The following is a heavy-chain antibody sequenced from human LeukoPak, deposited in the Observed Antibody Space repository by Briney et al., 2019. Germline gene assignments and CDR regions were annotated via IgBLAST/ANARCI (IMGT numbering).Heavy chain of an antibody. V-gene: IGHV3-7*01. Sequence: GGSLRLSCAASGFTFSSYWMSWVRQAPGKGLEWVANIKQDGSEKYYVDSVKGRFTISRDNAKNSLYLQMNSLRAEDTAVYYCARDGDYYDSSGYQNWGQGTLVTVSS. J-gene: IGHJ4*02. CDR3: ARDGDYYDSSGYQN. D-gene: IGHD3-22*01. CDR1: GFTFSSYW. CDR2: IKQDGSEK.